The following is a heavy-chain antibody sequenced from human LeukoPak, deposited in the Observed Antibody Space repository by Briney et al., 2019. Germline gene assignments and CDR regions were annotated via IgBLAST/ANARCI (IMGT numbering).Heavy chain of an antibody. CDR2: INPNSGGT. CDR3: ARVSVAGTPDRDYFDY. J-gene: IGHJ4*02. Sequence: GASVKVSCKASGYTFTGYYMHWVRQAPGQGLEWMGCINPNSGGTNYAQKFQGRVTMTGDTSISTAYMELSRLRSDDTAVYYCARVSVAGTPDRDYFDYWGQGTLVTDSS. V-gene: IGHV1-2*02. D-gene: IGHD6-19*01. CDR1: GYTFTGYY.